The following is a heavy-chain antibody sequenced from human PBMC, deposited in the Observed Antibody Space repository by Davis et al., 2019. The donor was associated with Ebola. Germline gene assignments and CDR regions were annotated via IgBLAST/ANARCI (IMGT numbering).Heavy chain of an antibody. CDR1: GGSFSGYY. CDR2: INHSGST. Sequence: PSETLSLTCAVYGGSFSGYYWSWIRQPPGKGLKWIGEINHSGSTNYNPSLKSRVTISVDTSKNQFSLKLSSVTAADTAVYYCASQGGNPDDAFDIWGQGTMVTVSS. CDR3: ASQGGNPDDAFDI. J-gene: IGHJ3*02. V-gene: IGHV4-34*01. D-gene: IGHD4-23*01.